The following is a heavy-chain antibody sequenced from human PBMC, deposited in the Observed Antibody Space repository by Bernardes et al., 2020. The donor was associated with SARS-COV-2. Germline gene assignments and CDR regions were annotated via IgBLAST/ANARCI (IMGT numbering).Heavy chain of an antibody. CDR1: GFTFSSYG. D-gene: IGHD2-15*01. CDR3: ARGGGGSRPYWYFDL. V-gene: IGHV3-33*01. CDR2: IWYDGSNK. J-gene: IGHJ2*01. Sequence: GGSLRLSCAASGFTFSSYGMHWVRQAPGKGLEWVAVIWYDGSNKYYADSVKGRFTISRDNSKNTLYLQMNSLRPEDTAVYFCARGGGGSRPYWYFDLWGRGTLVTVSS.